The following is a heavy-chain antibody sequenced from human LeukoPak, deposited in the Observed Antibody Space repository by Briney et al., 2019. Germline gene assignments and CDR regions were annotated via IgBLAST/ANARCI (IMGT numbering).Heavy chain of an antibody. CDR1: GFTFSSYS. Sequence: GGSLRLSCAASGFTFSSYSMNWVRQAPGKGLEWVSYISSSSGTIYYADSVKGRFTISRDNAKNSLYLQMNSLRDEDTAVYYCARDEMATIGPLYYYYGMDVWGQGTTVTVSS. D-gene: IGHD5-24*01. V-gene: IGHV3-48*02. CDR2: ISSSSGTI. J-gene: IGHJ6*02. CDR3: ARDEMATIGPLYYYYGMDV.